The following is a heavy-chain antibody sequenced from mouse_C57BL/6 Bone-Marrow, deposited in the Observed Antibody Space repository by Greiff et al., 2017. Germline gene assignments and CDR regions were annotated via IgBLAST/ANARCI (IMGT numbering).Heavy chain of an antibody. CDR1: GYSITSGYY. J-gene: IGHJ2*01. CDR2: ISYDGSN. V-gene: IGHV3-6*01. CDR3: ARGADYYYGSSYDYFDY. D-gene: IGHD1-1*01. Sequence: EVQLQESGPGLVKPSQSLSLTCSVTGYSITSGYYWNWIRQFPGNKLEWMGYISYDGSNNYNPSLKNRISITRDTSKNQFFLKLNSVTTEDTATYYCARGADYYYGSSYDYFDYWGQGTTLTVSS.